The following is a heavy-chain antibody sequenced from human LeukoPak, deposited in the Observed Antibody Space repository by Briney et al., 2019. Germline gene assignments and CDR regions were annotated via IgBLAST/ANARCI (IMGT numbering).Heavy chain of an antibody. D-gene: IGHD4-23*01. CDR2: ISTTGGST. J-gene: IGHJ4*02. Sequence: GGSLRLSCAASGFTFRTYAMSWVRQAPGEGLEWVSGISTTGGSTYYADSVKGRFTISRDNSNNTLSLQMNSLRGEDTALYYWAKDWTTVVSPKGYYFDSWGQGNLVIVSS. CDR3: AKDWTTVVSPKGYYFDS. CDR1: GFTFRTYA. V-gene: IGHV3-23*01.